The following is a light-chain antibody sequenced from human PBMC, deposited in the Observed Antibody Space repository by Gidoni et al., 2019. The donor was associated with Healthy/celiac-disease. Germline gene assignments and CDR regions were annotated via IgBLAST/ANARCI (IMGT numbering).Light chain of an antibody. CDR3: QQSDSTPRT. J-gene: IGKJ1*01. V-gene: IGKV1-39*01. Sequence: DIQMTQSPSSLSASVGDRVTITCRESQSISSYLNWYQQKPGKAPKLLIYAASRLQSGVPSRFSGSGSGTDFTFTISSLQPEDVATYYCQQSDSTPRTCGQGTKVEIK. CDR1: QSISSY. CDR2: AAS.